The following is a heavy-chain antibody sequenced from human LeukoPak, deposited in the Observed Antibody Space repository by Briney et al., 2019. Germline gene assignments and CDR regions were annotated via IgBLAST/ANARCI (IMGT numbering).Heavy chain of an antibody. CDR1: GGSFSGYY. Sequence: PSETLSLTCAVYGGSFSGYYWSWIRQPPGKGLEWIGEINHSGSTNYNPSHKSRVTISVDTSKNQFSLKLSSVTAADTAVYYCARGGVIRGVILKRRQNWFDPWGQGTLVTVPS. J-gene: IGHJ5*02. D-gene: IGHD3-10*01. CDR2: INHSGST. V-gene: IGHV4-34*01. CDR3: ARGGVIRGVILKRRQNWFDP.